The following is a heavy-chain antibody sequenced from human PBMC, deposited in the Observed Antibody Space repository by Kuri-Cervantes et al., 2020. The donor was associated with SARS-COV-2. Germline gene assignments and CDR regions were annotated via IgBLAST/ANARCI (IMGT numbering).Heavy chain of an antibody. Sequence: SVKVSCKASGGTFSSYAISWVRQAPGQGLEWMGGIIPIFGTANYAQKFQGRVTITADKSTSTAYMEPSSLRSEDTAVYYCARDRGEQWLVSHYYYYGMDVWGQGTTVTVSS. D-gene: IGHD6-19*01. J-gene: IGHJ6*02. CDR3: ARDRGEQWLVSHYYYYGMDV. CDR1: GGTFSSYA. V-gene: IGHV1-69*06. CDR2: IIPIFGTA.